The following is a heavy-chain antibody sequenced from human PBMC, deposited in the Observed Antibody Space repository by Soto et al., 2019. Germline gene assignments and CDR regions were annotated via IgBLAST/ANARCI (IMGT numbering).Heavy chain of an antibody. CDR2: ISGSGGST. D-gene: IGHD2-2*01. CDR3: AKCSSTSCYADRFDY. J-gene: IGHJ4*02. Sequence: HPGGSLRLSCAASGFTFSSYAMSWVRQAPGKGLEWVSAISGSGGSTYYADSVKGRFTISRDNSKNTLYLQMNSLRAEDTAVYYCAKCSSTSCYADRFDYWGQGTLVTVPS. V-gene: IGHV3-23*01. CDR1: GFTFSSYA.